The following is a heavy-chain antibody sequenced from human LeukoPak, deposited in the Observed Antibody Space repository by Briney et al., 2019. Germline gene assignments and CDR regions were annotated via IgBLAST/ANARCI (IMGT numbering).Heavy chain of an antibody. CDR2: IIPTFGTA. CDR3: ASGPNWGTNFYYFGY. CDR1: GGTFSSYA. Sequence: SVKVSCKASGGTFSSYAISWVRQAPGQGLEWMGGIIPTFGTANYAQKFQGRVTITADESTSTAYMELSSLRSEDTAVYYCASGPNWGTNFYYFGYWGQGTLVTVSS. D-gene: IGHD3-16*01. J-gene: IGHJ4*02. V-gene: IGHV1-69*13.